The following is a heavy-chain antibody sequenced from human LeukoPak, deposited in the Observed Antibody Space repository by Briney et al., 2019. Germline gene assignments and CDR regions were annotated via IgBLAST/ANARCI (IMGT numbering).Heavy chain of an antibody. CDR2: ISDSSSSI. CDR1: GFTFSSYN. V-gene: IGHV3-48*01. Sequence: GGSLRLSCAASGFTFSSYNMNWVRQAPGKGLEWVSYISDSSSSIYYADSVKGRFTISRDNAKNSLCLQMNSLRAEDTAVYYCARDSGDFWSGYYTNYFDYWGQGTLVTVSS. D-gene: IGHD3-3*01. CDR3: ARDSGDFWSGYYTNYFDY. J-gene: IGHJ4*02.